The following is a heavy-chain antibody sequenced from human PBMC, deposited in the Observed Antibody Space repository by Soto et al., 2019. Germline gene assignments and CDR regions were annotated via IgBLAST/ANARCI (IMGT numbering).Heavy chain of an antibody. V-gene: IGHV3-53*04. CDR1: GFTVSSNY. CDR2: IYSGGST. D-gene: IGHD3-22*01. Sequence: GGSLRLSCAASGFTVSSNYMTLVRQAPGKGLEWVSVIYSGGSTYYADSVKGRFTISRHNSKNTLYLQMNSLRAEDTAVYYCARGYDSSGYYYHAFDIWGQGTMVTVSS. CDR3: ARGYDSSGYYYHAFDI. J-gene: IGHJ3*02.